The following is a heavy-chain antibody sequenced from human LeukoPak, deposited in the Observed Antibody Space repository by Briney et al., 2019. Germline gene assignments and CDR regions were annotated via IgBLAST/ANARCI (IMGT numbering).Heavy chain of an antibody. J-gene: IGHJ1*01. CDR3: ARQYYYDGSGPFQH. Sequence: SETLSLTCTVSGGSISSYYWSWIRQPPGKGLEWVGYIYYSGSTYYYNPSLKSRVTMSVDTSKNQFSLKLSSVTAADTAVYYCARQYYYDGSGPFQHWGQGTLVTVSS. CDR1: GGSISSYY. D-gene: IGHD3-22*01. CDR2: IYYSGSTY. V-gene: IGHV4-59*08.